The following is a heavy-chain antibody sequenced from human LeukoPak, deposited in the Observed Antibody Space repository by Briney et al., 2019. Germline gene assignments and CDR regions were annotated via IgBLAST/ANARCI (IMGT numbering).Heavy chain of an antibody. CDR1: GYTFTSYG. CDR3: ARDPAVAGTYSGNWFDP. D-gene: IGHD6-19*01. Sequence: ASVKVTCKASGYTFTSYGISWVRQAPGQGLEWMGWISAYNGNTNYAQKLQGRVTMTTDTSTSTAYMELRSLRSDDTAVYYCARDPAVAGTYSGNWFDPWGQGTLVTVSS. V-gene: IGHV1-18*01. J-gene: IGHJ5*02. CDR2: ISAYNGNT.